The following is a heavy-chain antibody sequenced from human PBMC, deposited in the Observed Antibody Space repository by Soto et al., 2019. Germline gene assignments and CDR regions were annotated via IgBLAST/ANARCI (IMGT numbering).Heavy chain of an antibody. V-gene: IGHV3-23*01. CDR3: AKEERGYSYGYPYYFDY. CDR2: ISGSGGST. Sequence: VGSLRLSCAASGFTFSSYAMSWVRQAPGKGLEWVSAISGSGGSTYYADSVKGRFTISRDNSKNTLYLQMNSLRAEDTAVYYCAKEERGYSYGYPYYFDYWGQGTLVTVSS. D-gene: IGHD5-18*01. CDR1: GFTFSSYA. J-gene: IGHJ4*02.